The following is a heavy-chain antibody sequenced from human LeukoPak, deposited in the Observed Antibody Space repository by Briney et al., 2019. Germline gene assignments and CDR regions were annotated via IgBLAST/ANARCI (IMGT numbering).Heavy chain of an antibody. V-gene: IGHV3-48*03. Sequence: PGGSLRLSCAASGFTFSSYEMNWVRQAPGKGLEWVSYISSSGSTIYYADSVKGRFTISRDNAKNSLYLQMNSLRAEDTAVYYCARDQGTNGVCNDYWGQGTLVTVSS. CDR1: GFTFSSYE. CDR3: ARDQGTNGVCNDY. D-gene: IGHD2-8*01. CDR2: ISSSGSTI. J-gene: IGHJ4*02.